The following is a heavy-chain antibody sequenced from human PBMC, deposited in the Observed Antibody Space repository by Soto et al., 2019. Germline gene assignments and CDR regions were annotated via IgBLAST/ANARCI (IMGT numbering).Heavy chain of an antibody. Sequence: SETLSLTCTVSGGSISSGDYYWSWIRQPPGKGLEWIGYIYYSGSTYYNPSLKSRVTISVDTSKNQFSLKLSSVTAADTAVYYCARGWVDTAMVASPGYYYYGMDVWGQGTTVTVSS. CDR2: IYYSGST. CDR3: ARGWVDTAMVASPGYYYYGMDV. V-gene: IGHV4-30-4*01. J-gene: IGHJ6*02. CDR1: GGSISSGDYY. D-gene: IGHD5-18*01.